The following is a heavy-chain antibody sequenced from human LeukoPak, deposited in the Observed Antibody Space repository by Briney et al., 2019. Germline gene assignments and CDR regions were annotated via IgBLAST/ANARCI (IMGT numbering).Heavy chain of an antibody. D-gene: IGHD1-26*01. V-gene: IGHV4-4*07. CDR3: ARDLGSYYVGYFDY. CDR1: GGSISSYY. Sequence: SETLSLTCTVSGGSISSYYWSWIRQPAGKGLEWIGRIYTSGSTNYNPSLKSRATMSVDTSKNQFSLKLSSVTAADTAVYYCARDLGSYYVGYFDYWGQGTLVTVSS. J-gene: IGHJ4*02. CDR2: IYTSGST.